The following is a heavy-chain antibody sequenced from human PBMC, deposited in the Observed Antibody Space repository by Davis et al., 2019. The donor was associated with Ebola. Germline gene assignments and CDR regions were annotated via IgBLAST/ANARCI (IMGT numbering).Heavy chain of an antibody. Sequence: GESLKISCAASGFTFSSYGMHWVRQAPGKGLEWVAVIWYDRSNKYYADSVKGRFTISRDNSKNTLYLQMNSLRAEDTAVYYCARDRGPRGWFDPWGQGTLVTVSS. D-gene: IGHD3-10*01. CDR2: IWYDRSNK. V-gene: IGHV3-33*01. J-gene: IGHJ5*02. CDR3: ARDRGPRGWFDP. CDR1: GFTFSSYG.